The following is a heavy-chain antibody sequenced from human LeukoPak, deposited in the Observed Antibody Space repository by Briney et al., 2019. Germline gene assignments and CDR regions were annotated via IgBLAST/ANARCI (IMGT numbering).Heavy chain of an antibody. CDR1: GGSISSGGYY. D-gene: IGHD5-12*01. V-gene: IGHV4-31*03. CDR3: ARGGSLEDSYYFDY. J-gene: IGHJ4*02. CDR2: IYYSGST. Sequence: SETLSLTCTVSGGSISSGGYYWSWIRQHPGKGLEWIGYIYYSGSTYYNPSLKSRVTISVDRSKNQFSLKLSSVTAADTAVYYCARGGSLEDSYYFDYWGQGTLVTVSS.